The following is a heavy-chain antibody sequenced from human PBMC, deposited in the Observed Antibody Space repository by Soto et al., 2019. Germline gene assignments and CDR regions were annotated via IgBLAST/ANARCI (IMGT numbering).Heavy chain of an antibody. J-gene: IGHJ4*02. V-gene: IGHV4-30-4*01. Sequence: SETLSLTCTVSGGSISSGDYYWSWVRQPPGKGLEWIGYIYYSGSTYYNPSLKSRVTISVDTSKNQFSLKLSSVTAADTAVYYCARGPYDSSGYYLDYWGQGTLVTVYS. CDR2: IYYSGST. CDR1: GGSISSGDYY. D-gene: IGHD3-22*01. CDR3: ARGPYDSSGYYLDY.